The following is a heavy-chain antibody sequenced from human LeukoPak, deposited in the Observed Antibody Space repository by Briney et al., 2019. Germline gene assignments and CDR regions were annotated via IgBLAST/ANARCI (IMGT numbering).Heavy chain of an antibody. CDR2: INTDGSST. V-gene: IGHV3-74*01. CDR3: AREWKKTGAFDH. D-gene: IGHD1-1*01. CDR1: GFTFSSYW. Sequence: PGGSLLLSCAASGFTFSSYWMHWVRQVPGKGLVWVSRINTDGSSTTYADSVKGRFTISRDNTENTLYLQMSSLRAEDTAVYYCAREWKKTGAFDHWGQGTLVTVSS. J-gene: IGHJ4*02.